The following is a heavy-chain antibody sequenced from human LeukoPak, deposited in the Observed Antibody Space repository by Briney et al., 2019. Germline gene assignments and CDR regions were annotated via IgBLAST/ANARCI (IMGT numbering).Heavy chain of an antibody. V-gene: IGHV3-21*06. Sequence: GRSVRLSCTPSGLTFSTSGFNWVRQAPGKGLEWVAAIGPTGFDRYHADSIKGRFTISRDNANNFLYLQMDSLRAEDTAVYYCATESNGRHYDYWGQGTLLTVSS. CDR3: ATESNGRHYDY. J-gene: IGHJ4*02. CDR2: IGPTGFDR. CDR1: GLTFSTSG. D-gene: IGHD2-8*01.